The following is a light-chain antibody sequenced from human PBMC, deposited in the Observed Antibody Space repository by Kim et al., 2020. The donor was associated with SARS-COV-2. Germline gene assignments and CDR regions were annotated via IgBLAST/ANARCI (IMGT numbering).Light chain of an antibody. CDR2: GAS. J-gene: IGKJ1*01. Sequence: PGERATLSCRASQSVSGTYLAWYQQKPGQAPRLLIYGASSRATGIPDRFSGSGSGTDFTLTINRLEPEDFAVYYCQQYDSSTRWTFGQGTKVDIK. V-gene: IGKV3-20*01. CDR3: QQYDSSTRWT. CDR1: QSVSGTY.